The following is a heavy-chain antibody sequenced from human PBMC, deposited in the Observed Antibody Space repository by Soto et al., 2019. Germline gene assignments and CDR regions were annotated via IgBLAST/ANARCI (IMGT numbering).Heavy chain of an antibody. D-gene: IGHD3-22*01. CDR3: ARGREDYYDSSGYPWFDP. Sequence: QVQLQESGPGLVKPSQTLSLTCTFSGGSISSGGYYWRWIRQHPGKGVEWIGYIYYSGSTYYNPSLKSRVTISVDTSKNQFSLKLSSVTAADKAVYYCARGREDYYDSSGYPWFDPWGQGTLVTVSS. V-gene: IGHV4-31*03. CDR2: IYYSGST. J-gene: IGHJ5*02. CDR1: GGSISSGGYY.